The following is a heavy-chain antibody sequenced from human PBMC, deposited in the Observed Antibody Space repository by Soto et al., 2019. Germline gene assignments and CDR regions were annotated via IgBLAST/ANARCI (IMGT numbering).Heavy chain of an antibody. CDR2: IWYDGSNK. V-gene: IGHV3-33*01. D-gene: IGHD3-10*01. Sequence: GGSLRLSCAASGFTFSSYGTHWVRQAPGKGLEWVAVIWYDGSNKYYADSVKGRFTISRDNSKNTLYLQMNSLRAEDTAVYYCARGCYYYGTEYGMDVWGQGTTVTVSS. CDR1: GFTFSSYG. J-gene: IGHJ6*02. CDR3: ARGCYYYGTEYGMDV.